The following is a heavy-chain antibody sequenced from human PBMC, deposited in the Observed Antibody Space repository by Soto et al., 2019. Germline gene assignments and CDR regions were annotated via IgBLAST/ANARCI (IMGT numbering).Heavy chain of an antibody. CDR2: IIPIFGTA. V-gene: IGHV1-69*01. Sequence: QVQLVQSGAEVQKPGSSVKVSCKAPGGTFSSYAISWVRQAPGQGLEWMGGIIPIFGTANYAQKFQGRVTITADGSTSTGYMELSSLRSEDTAVYYCARSQGGSSSLDIYYYYYYGMDVWGQGTTVTVSS. CDR3: ARSQGGSSSLDIYYYYYYGMDV. J-gene: IGHJ6*02. CDR1: GGTFSSYA. D-gene: IGHD2-15*01.